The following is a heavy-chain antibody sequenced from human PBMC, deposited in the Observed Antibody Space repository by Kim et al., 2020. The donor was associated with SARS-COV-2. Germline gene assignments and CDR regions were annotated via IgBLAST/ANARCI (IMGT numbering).Heavy chain of an antibody. V-gene: IGHV3-74*01. J-gene: IGHJ6*02. CDR3: ARESHYAMVV. CDR1: GFTFSSYW. CDR2: IKSDGSGT. Sequence: GGSLRLSCAASGFTFSSYWMQWVRQAPGKGLVWVSVIKSDGSGTNYADSVKGRFTISRDNAKNALYLQMNSLRAEDTAVYYCARESHYAMVVWGQGTTVTVSS.